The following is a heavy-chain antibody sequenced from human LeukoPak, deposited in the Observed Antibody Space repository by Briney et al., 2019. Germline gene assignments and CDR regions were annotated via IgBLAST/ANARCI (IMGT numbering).Heavy chain of an antibody. CDR1: GGSISNYY. CDR3: ARADPYRDYYFDY. CDR2: IYNIGRT. D-gene: IGHD2-21*01. Sequence: PSQTLSLTCTVSGGSISNYYWTWIRQSPGQGLEWIGYIYNIGRTNYNPSLKRRVTISSDLSKNQVSLSLTSGPVADTAVYYCARADPYRDYYFDYWGQGTPVTVSS. V-gene: IGHV4-59*08. J-gene: IGHJ4*02.